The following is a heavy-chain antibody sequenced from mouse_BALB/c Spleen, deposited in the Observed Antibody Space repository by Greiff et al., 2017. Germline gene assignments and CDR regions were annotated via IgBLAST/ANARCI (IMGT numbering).Heavy chain of an antibody. CDR2: IRNKANGYTT. Sequence: EVKLVESGGGLVQPGGSLRLSCATSGFTFTDYYMSWVRQPPGKALEWLGFIRNKANGYTTEYSASVKGRFTISRDNSQSILCLQMNTLRAEDSATYYCARNWAYFDYWGQGTTLTVSS. D-gene: IGHD4-1*01. CDR1: GFTFTDYY. V-gene: IGHV7-3*02. CDR3: ARNWAYFDY. J-gene: IGHJ2*01.